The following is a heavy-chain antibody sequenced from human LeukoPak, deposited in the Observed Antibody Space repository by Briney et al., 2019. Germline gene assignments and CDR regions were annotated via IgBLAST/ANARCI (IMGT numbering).Heavy chain of an antibody. CDR3: ARAPSIAARGGFDY. CDR1: GGSFSGYY. Sequence: SETLSLTCAVYGGSFSGYYWSWTRQPPGKGLEWIGYIYYSGSTNYNPSLKSRVTISVDTSKNQFSLKLSSVTAADTAVYYCARAPSIAARGGFDYWGQGTLVTVSS. D-gene: IGHD6-6*01. CDR2: IYYSGST. V-gene: IGHV4-59*01. J-gene: IGHJ4*02.